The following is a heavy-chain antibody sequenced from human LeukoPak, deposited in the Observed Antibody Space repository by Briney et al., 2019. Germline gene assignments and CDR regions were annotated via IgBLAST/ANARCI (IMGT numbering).Heavy chain of an antibody. CDR3: ARVGMTTVTTLDY. Sequence: GRSLRLSCAASGFTLSSYGMHWVRQAPGKGLEWVAVIWYDGSNKYYADSVKGRSTISRDNSKNTLYLQMNSLRAEDTAVYYCARVGMTTVTTLDYWGQGTLVTVSS. V-gene: IGHV3-33*01. CDR1: GFTLSSYG. D-gene: IGHD4-17*01. J-gene: IGHJ4*02. CDR2: IWYDGSNK.